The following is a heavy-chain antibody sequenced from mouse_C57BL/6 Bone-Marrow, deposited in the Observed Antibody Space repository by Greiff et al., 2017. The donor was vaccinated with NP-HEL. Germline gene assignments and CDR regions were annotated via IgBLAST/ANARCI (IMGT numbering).Heavy chain of an antibody. CDR1: GFTFSDYG. Sequence: EVQLQESGGGLVKPGGSLKLSCAASGFTFSDYGMHWVRQAPEKGLEWVAYISSGSSTIYYADTVKGRFTISRDNAKNTLFLQMTSLRSEDTAMYYCERQLGYAMDYWGQGTSVTVSS. CDR3: ERQLGYAMDY. D-gene: IGHD4-1*02. V-gene: IGHV5-17*01. CDR2: ISSGSSTI. J-gene: IGHJ4*01.